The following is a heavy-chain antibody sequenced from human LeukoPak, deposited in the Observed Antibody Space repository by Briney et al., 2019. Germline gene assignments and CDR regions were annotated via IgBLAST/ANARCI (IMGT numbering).Heavy chain of an antibody. CDR3: AKACQRLQLACMDV. CDR2: IYSDGST. D-gene: IGHD6-25*01. CDR1: GFIVSGDF. Sequence: GGSLRLSCAASGFIVSGDFMSWVRQAPGKGLEWVSVIYSDGSTYYADSVKGRFTISRDNTENTLHLQMNGLRAEDTAVYYCAKACQRLQLACMDVWGQGTTVTVSS. V-gene: IGHV3-53*01. J-gene: IGHJ6*02.